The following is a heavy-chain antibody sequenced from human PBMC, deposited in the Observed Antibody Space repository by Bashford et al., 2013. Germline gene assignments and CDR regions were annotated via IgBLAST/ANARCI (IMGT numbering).Heavy chain of an antibody. D-gene: IGHD3-22*01. CDR1: GYTFTSYG. CDR3: ARDYVRYYYDSSGYYEGDY. V-gene: IGHV1-18*04. CDR2: SALTWYT. J-gene: IGHJ4*02. Sequence: VASVKVSCKASGYTFTSYGISWVRQAPGQGLEWMDGSALTWYTNYAQKLQGRVTMTTDTSTSTAYMELRSLRSDDTAVYYCARDYVRYYYDSSGYYEGDYWGQGTLVTVSS.